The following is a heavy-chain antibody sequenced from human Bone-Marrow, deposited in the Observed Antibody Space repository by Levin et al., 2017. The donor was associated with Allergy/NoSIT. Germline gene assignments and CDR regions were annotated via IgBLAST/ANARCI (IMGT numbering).Heavy chain of an antibody. CDR3: ARGITIFGVVLAVNDAFDI. V-gene: IGHV4-31*02. D-gene: IGHD3-3*01. CDR1: GGSINSGNYY. J-gene: IGHJ3*02. CDR2: ISYSGNT. Sequence: SETLSLTCTVSGGSINSGNYYWTWIRQHPGKGLEWIGYISYSGNTFYNASLKSRLTISVDTSKTHFSLRLSSLTAADTAVYYCARGITIFGVVLAVNDAFDIWGQGTMVTVSS.